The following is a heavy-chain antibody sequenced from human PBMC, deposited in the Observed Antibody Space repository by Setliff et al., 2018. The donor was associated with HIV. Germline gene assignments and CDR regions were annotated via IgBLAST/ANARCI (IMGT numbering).Heavy chain of an antibody. J-gene: IGHJ4*02. CDR2: INHSGTA. Sequence: PSETLSLTCAVSGGSFSAYYWSWIRQPPGEGLEWIGEINHSGTANYNPSLKSRVTMSLDRSKRQFSLKLTSLTAADTAVYYCAGLSDFLDYWGLGNLVTVSS. D-gene: IGHD2-21*01. CDR1: GGSFSAYY. V-gene: IGHV4-34*01. CDR3: AGLSDFLDY.